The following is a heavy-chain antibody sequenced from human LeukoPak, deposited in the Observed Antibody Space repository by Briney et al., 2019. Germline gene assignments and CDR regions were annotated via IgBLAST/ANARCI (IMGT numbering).Heavy chain of an antibody. CDR1: GFTFSSYW. CDR2: INTGGSST. V-gene: IGHV3-74*01. D-gene: IGHD1-14*01. J-gene: IGHJ4*02. CDR3: ARSNHADDY. Sequence: PGGSLRLSCAASGFTFSSYWMHWVRQVPGKGLVWVSRINTGGSSTTYADSMKGRFTISRDNAKNTLYLQMDSLRAEDTGVYYCARSNHADDYWGQGTLVTVSS.